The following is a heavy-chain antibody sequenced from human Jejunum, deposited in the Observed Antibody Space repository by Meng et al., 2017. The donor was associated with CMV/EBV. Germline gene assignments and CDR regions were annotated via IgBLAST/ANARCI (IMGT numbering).Heavy chain of an antibody. CDR1: GFTFDGYA. V-gene: IGHV3-23*03. CDR2: IYGSGSTT. Sequence: GFTFDGYAIHWVRQRPGKGLEWVSIIYGSGSTTIYAASVQGRFTISRDNSRNVVYLQMNSLRADDSGIYYCVKDRTPDGLFEFDFWGQGTPVTVSS. J-gene: IGHJ4*02. CDR3: VKDRTPDGLFEFDF. D-gene: IGHD1-14*01.